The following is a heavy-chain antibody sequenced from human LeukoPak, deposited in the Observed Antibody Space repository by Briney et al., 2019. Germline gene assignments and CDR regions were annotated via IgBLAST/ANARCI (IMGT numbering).Heavy chain of an antibody. CDR3: ARVVGSGWFFWFDP. CDR1: GGSISSGGYS. CDR2: IYHSGST. V-gene: IGHV4-30-2*01. Sequence: SQTLSLTCAVSGGSISSGGYSWSWIRQPPGKGLEWIGYIYHSGSTYYNPSLRSRVTISVDRSKNQFSLKLSSVTAADTAVYYCARVVGSGWFFWFDPWGQGTLVTVSS. D-gene: IGHD6-19*01. J-gene: IGHJ5*02.